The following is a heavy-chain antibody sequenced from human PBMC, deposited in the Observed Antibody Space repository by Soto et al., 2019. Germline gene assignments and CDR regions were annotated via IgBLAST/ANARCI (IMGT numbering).Heavy chain of an antibody. CDR1: GYSFTSYW. D-gene: IGHD7-27*01. V-gene: IGHV5-51*01. Sequence: GESLKISCKGSGYSFTSYWIAWVRQMPGKGLEWMGTIYPGDSDTRYSPSLQGQVTISADTSKNQFSLKLSSVTAADTAVYYCARRWGRTFDYWGQGTLVTVSS. J-gene: IGHJ4*02. CDR3: ARRWGRTFDY. CDR2: IYPGDSDT.